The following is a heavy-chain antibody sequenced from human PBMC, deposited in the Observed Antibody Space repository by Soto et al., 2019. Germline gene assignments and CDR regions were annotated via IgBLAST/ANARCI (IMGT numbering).Heavy chain of an antibody. J-gene: IGHJ2*01. V-gene: IGHV3-23*01. CDR1: GFTFSSIA. CDR3: AKDPSGATSWYYWYFVL. D-gene: IGHD6-13*01. Sequence: EVQLLESGGGLVQPGGSLRLSCAASGFTFSSIAVSWVRQAPGKGLEWVSAISGSGGRTYYADSVKGRFTISRDNSKSTLYLQMNSLRVDDTAVYYCAKDPSGATSWYYWYFVLWGRGTLVTVSS. CDR2: ISGSGGRT.